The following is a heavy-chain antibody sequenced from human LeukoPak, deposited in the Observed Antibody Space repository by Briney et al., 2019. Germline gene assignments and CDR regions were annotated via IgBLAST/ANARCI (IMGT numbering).Heavy chain of an antibody. J-gene: IGHJ3*02. V-gene: IGHV3-9*03. CDR1: GFTFDDYA. D-gene: IGHD3-3*01. CDR2: ISWNSGSI. Sequence: PGGSLRLSCAASGFTFDDYAMHWVRQAPGKGLERVSGISWNSGSIGYADSVKGRFTVSRDNAKSSLYLQMNSLRAEDMALHYCAKENTYYGDAFDIWGQGTMVTVSS. CDR3: AKENTYYGDAFDI.